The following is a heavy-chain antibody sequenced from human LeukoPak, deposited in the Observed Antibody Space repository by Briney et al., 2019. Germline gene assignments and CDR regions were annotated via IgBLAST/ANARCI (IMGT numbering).Heavy chain of an antibody. CDR2: INPNSGGT. Sequence: ASVKVSCKASGYTFTNYAMNWVRQAPGQGLEWMGWINPNSGGTKYAQKFQGRVTMTRDTSISTTYMELSRLRSDDTAVYYCARDPWATYSDYDSSYWGQGTLVTVSS. V-gene: IGHV1-2*02. D-gene: IGHD5-12*01. J-gene: IGHJ4*02. CDR1: GYTFTNYA. CDR3: ARDPWATYSDYDSSY.